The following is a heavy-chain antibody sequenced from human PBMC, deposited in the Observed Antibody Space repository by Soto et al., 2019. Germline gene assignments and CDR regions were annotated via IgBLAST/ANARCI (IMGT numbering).Heavy chain of an antibody. Sequence: PGGSLRLSCAASGFTFSSYWMSWVRQAPGKGLEWVASIKQDGSEKYYVDSVKGRFTTSKDNAKNSLYLQKNSLRAEDTAVYYCARGTGVRSWYSYYYYGMDVWGQGTTVTVSS. CDR3: ARGTGVRSWYSYYYYGMDV. D-gene: IGHD6-13*01. J-gene: IGHJ6*02. CDR1: GFTFSSYW. CDR2: IKQDGSEK. V-gene: IGHV3-7*03.